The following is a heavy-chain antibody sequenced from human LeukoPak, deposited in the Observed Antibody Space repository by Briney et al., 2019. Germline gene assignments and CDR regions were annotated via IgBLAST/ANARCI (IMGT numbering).Heavy chain of an antibody. CDR1: GFSFSDNY. Sequence: GGSLRLSCAASGFSFSDNYMSWIRHAPGKGLEWGSYISNSGSYTNYTDSVKGRFTISRDNVKNSLYLQMNSLRDEDTAVYYCARARGAGPVEHFDYWGQGTLVTVSS. CDR2: ISNSGSYT. CDR3: ARARGAGPVEHFDY. D-gene: IGHD6-19*01. V-gene: IGHV3-11*05. J-gene: IGHJ4*02.